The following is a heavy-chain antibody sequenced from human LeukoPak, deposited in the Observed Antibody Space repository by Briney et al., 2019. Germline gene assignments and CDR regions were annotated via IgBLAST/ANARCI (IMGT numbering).Heavy chain of an antibody. D-gene: IGHD4-17*01. CDR2: INPNSGGT. CDR3: ARSHPRVRPLDY. V-gene: IGHV1-2*02. J-gene: IGHJ4*02. CDR1: GYTFTGYY. Sequence: GASVKVSCKASGYTFTGYYMHWVRQAPGQGLEWMGWINPNSGGTNYAQKFQGRVTMTRDTSISTAYMELSRLRSDDTAMYYCARSHPRVRPLDYWGQGTLVTVSS.